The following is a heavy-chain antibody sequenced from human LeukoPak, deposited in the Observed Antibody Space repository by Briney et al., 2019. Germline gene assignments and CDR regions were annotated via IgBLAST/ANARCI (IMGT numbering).Heavy chain of an antibody. CDR3: ARGRHDITMIVVVMTSVSHYLDV. CDR1: GGSFSGYH. D-gene: IGHD3-22*01. Sequence: SETLSLTCAVYGGSFSGYHWTWIRQSPGKGLEWIGDINPSGSTYYNPSLKSRLTISVDTSKNQFSLKLRFVTAADTAVYYCARGRHDITMIVVVMTSVSHYLDVWGKGATVTVS. J-gene: IGHJ6*03. V-gene: IGHV4-34*01. CDR2: INPSGST.